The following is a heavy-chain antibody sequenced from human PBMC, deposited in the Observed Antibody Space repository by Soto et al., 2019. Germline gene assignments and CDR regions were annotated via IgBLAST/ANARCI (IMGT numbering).Heavy chain of an antibody. D-gene: IGHD3-10*01. Sequence: VSVKVSCKASGYTFTSYGITWVRQAPGQGFEWMGWISAHNGDTTYAQKFQGRVTMTTDTSTRTAYMELRSLRSDDTAAYFCARVRLSLFDYWGQGTLVTPSS. CDR2: ISAHNGDT. J-gene: IGHJ4*02. CDR1: GYTFTSYG. CDR3: ARVRLSLFDY. V-gene: IGHV1-18*04.